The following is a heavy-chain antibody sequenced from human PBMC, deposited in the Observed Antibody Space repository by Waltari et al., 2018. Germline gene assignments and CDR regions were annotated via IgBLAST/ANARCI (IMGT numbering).Heavy chain of an antibody. CDR3: ATYIGASIGTAAFDV. D-gene: IGHD5-12*01. V-gene: IGHV4-39*01. J-gene: IGHJ3*01. CDR2: MSYSGAT. Sequence: QLQLQESGPGLVKPSETLSLTCSVSGGSITSHRHYWGWIRQPPGQALEWIGTMSYSGATDSSPSLQSRSTISRDTSKNQLSLNLGSVTAAYTAMYYCATYIGASIGTAAFDVWGQGTMVTVSS. CDR1: GGSITSHRHY.